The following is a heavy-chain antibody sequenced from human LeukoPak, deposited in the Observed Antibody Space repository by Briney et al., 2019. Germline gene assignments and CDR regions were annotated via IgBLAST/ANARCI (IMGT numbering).Heavy chain of an antibody. CDR2: ISGSGGAT. D-gene: IGHD3-22*01. J-gene: IGHJ4*02. Sequence: GGSLRLSCAVSGITLSSYGMSWVRQAPGKGLEWVAGISGSGGATNYADSVKGRFTISRDNPKNTLYLQMNSLRVEDTAVYFCAKRGVVIRVILVGFHKEAYYFDSWGQGALVTVSS. CDR3: AKRGVVIRVILVGFHKEAYYFDS. CDR1: GITLSSYG. V-gene: IGHV3-23*01.